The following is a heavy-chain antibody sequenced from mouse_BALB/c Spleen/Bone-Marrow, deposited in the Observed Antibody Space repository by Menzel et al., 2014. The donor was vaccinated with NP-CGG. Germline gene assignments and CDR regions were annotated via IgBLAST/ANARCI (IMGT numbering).Heavy chain of an antibody. V-gene: IGHV5-17*02. CDR2: IISGSSTI. D-gene: IGHD2-14*01. J-gene: IGHJ3*01. Sequence: EVQLVESGGDLVQPGGSRKLSCAASGFTFSAFGMHWVRQDPERGLEWVAYIISGSSTIYYSDKVKGRFTISRDNPKNALLLQMTSLRSEDTAMYYCARSRYDVGWFAYWGQGTLVTVSA. CDR3: ARSRYDVGWFAY. CDR1: GFTFSAFG.